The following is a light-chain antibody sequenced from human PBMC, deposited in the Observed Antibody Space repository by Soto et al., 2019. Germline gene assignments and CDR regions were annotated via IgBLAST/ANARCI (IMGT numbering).Light chain of an antibody. J-gene: IGLJ1*01. CDR2: DVN. CDR1: SSDIGAFTF. V-gene: IGLV2-14*03. CDR3: SSYTSSSTHV. Sequence: QSARTQPASVSGSPGQSITISCTGTSSDIGAFTFVSWYQQHPGKVPKLMIFDVNRRPSGVADRFSGSKSGNTASLTISGLQAEDEGDYYCSSYTSSSTHVLGSGTKVTVL.